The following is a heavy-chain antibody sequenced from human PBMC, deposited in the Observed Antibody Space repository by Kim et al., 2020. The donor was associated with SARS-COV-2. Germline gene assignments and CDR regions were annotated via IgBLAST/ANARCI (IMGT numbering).Heavy chain of an antibody. D-gene: IGHD3-22*01. J-gene: IGHJ4*02. Sequence: GGSLRLSCAASGFTFSDYYMSWIRQAPGKGLEWVSYISSSGRTIYYADSVKGRFTISRDNAKNSLYLQMNSLRAEDTAVYYCARGLEYYDSSGYYTGDYFDYWGQGTLVTVSS. CDR3: ARGLEYYDSSGYYTGDYFDY. CDR1: GFTFSDYY. V-gene: IGHV3-11*01. CDR2: ISSSGRTI.